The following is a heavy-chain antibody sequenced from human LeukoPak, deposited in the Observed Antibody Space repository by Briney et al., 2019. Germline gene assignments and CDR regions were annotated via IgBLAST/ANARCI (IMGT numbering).Heavy chain of an antibody. J-gene: IGHJ4*02. CDR1: GFTFSSYG. D-gene: IGHD1-26*01. V-gene: IGHV3-9*01. CDR3: AKDRLSLSGSYPS. Sequence: GGSLRLSCAASGFTFSSYGMPWVRQAPGKGLEWVSGISWNSVNIGYADSVKGRFTISRDNAKNTLYLQMNGLRDEDTALYYCAKDRLSLSGSYPSWGQGTLVTVSS. CDR2: ISWNSVNI.